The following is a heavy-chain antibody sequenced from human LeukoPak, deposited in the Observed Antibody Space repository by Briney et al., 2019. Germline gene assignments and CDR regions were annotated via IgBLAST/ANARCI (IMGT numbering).Heavy chain of an antibody. CDR3: AKRGVVVRVILVGFHKEANYFDS. CDR1: GITLSNYG. J-gene: IGHJ4*02. V-gene: IGHV3-23*01. Sequence: GGSLRLSCAVSGITLSNYGMSWVRQAPGKGLEWVAGISGGGGGTNYADSVKGRFTVSRDNPENTLYLQMHSLRAEDTAVYFCAKRGVVVRVILVGFHKEANYFDSWGQGALVTVSS. D-gene: IGHD3-10*01. CDR2: ISGGGGGT.